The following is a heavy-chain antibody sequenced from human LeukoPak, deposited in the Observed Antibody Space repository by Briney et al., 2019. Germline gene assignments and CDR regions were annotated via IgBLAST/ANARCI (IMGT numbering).Heavy chain of an antibody. CDR3: AKVGGSGTTYFMDV. Sequence: GGSLRLFCAASGFTFHYFGMVWVRQTPGKGLEWVAVISYDGSNKYYADSVKGRFTISRDNSKNTLYLQMNSLRAEDTAVYYCAKVGGSGTTYFMDVWGKGTTVAVSS. J-gene: IGHJ6*03. CDR1: GFTFHYFG. V-gene: IGHV3-30*18. D-gene: IGHD3-10*01. CDR2: ISYDGSNK.